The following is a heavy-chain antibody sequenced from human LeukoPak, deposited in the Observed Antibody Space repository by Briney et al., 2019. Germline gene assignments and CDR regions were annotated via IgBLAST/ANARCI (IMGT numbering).Heavy chain of an antibody. CDR2: ISAYNGNA. D-gene: IGHD6-19*01. V-gene: IGHV1-18*01. CDR3: ARGRGSGHKENWFDP. CDR1: GYTFTSYG. Sequence: ASVKVSCKASGYTFTSYGISWVRQAPGQGPEWMGWISAYNGNANYAQKLQGRVTMTTDTPTSTAYMELRSLRSDDTAVYYCARGRGSGHKENWFDPWGQGTLVTVSS. J-gene: IGHJ5*02.